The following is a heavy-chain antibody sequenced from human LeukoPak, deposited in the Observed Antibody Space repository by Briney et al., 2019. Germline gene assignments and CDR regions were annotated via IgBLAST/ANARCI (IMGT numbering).Heavy chain of an antibody. CDR1: GDSISGYY. V-gene: IGHV4-59*01. J-gene: IGHJ6*02. CDR3: ARGSPNYYYAMDV. D-gene: IGHD2-15*01. Sequence: SETLSLTCTVSGDSISGYYWSWIRQTPGKGLEWIGYHYYSGSTNYSPSLKSRVTISVDTSKNQFSLKLSSVTAADTALYYCARGSPNYYYAMDVWGQGTTVTVSS. CDR2: HYYSGST.